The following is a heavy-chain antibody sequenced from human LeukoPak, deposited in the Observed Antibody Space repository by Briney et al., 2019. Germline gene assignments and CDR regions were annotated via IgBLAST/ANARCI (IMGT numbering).Heavy chain of an antibody. D-gene: IGHD3-22*01. CDR1: WSTLRRYY. CDR2: VGLLFGTT. J-gene: IGHJ4*02. CDR3: ARDGSNYYDSTGYPIEDY. Sequence: ASVKVFRKASWSTLRRYYFSWVGQAPGTGLEGMGRVGLLFGTTNYAQNFQGRVTITTDESKSTAYMELSSLRSEDTAVYYCARDGSNYYDSTGYPIEDYWGQGTLVTVSS. V-gene: IGHV1-69*05.